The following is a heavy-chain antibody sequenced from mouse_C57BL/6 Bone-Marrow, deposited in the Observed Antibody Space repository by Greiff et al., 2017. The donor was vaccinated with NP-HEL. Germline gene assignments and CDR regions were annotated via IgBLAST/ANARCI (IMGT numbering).Heavy chain of an antibody. CDR3: ARSGDYYGSNYFDY. J-gene: IGHJ2*01. Sequence: QVHVKQSGAELARPGASVKLSCKASGYTFTSYGISWVKQRTGQGLEWIGEIYPRSGNTYYNEKFKGKATLTADKSSSTAYMELRSLTSEDSAVYFCARSGDYYGSNYFDYWGQGTTLTVSS. V-gene: IGHV1-81*01. CDR1: GYTFTSYG. CDR2: IYPRSGNT. D-gene: IGHD1-1*01.